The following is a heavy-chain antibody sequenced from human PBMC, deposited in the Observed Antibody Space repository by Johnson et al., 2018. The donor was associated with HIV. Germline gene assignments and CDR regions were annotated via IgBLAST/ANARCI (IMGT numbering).Heavy chain of an antibody. CDR2: ISGSGGST. CDR3: AKHIVLVVYAIGAAFDF. J-gene: IGHJ3*01. D-gene: IGHD2-8*02. Sequence: VQLVESGGGSVQPGRSLRLSCAASGFTFDDYAMHWVRQAPGKGLEWVSAISGSGGSTEYADPVKGRFTSSRDNSKNTLYLQMNSLRAEDTAVYYCAKHIVLVVYAIGAAFDFWGQGTMVTVSA. CDR1: GFTFDDYA. V-gene: IGHV3-23*04.